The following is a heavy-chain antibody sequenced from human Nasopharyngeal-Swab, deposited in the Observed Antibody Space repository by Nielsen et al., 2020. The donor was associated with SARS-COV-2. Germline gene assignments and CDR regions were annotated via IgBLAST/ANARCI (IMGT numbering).Heavy chain of an antibody. CDR1: GGSSSSGSYY. D-gene: IGHD6-19*01. CDR3: ARAPAQGSGWYYFDY. J-gene: IGHJ4*02. CDR2: IYTSGST. Sequence: SETLSLTCTVSGGSSSSGSYYWSWIRQPAGKGLEWIGRIYTSGSTNYNPSLKSRVTISVDTSKNQISLKLSSVTAADTAVYYCARAPAQGSGWYYFDYWGQGTLVTVSS. V-gene: IGHV4-61*02.